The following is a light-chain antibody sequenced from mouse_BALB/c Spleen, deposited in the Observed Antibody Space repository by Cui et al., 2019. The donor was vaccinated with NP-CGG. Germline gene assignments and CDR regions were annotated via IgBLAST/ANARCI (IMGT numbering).Light chain of an antibody. CDR2: GTN. CDR3: ALWYSNHWV. V-gene: IGLV1*01. Sequence: QAGVTQDSALITSPGETVTLTCRSSTGAVTTSNYVSWVQEKPDHLFTGLIGGTNNRAPGVPARFSGSLIGDKAALTITGAQTEDEAIYFCALWYSNHWVFGGGTKLTVL. CDR1: TGAVTTSNY. J-gene: IGLJ1*01.